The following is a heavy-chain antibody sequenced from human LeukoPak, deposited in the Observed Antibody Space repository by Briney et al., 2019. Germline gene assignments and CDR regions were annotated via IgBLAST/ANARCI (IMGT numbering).Heavy chain of an antibody. CDR1: GGSISSGDYY. D-gene: IGHD4-23*01. CDR2: IYYSGST. Sequence: PSETLSLTCTVSGGSISSGDYYWSWIRQPPGQGLEGIVYIYYSGSTYYNPSLKSRVTISVDTSKNQFSLKLSSVTAADTAVYYCARGSGNSGWFDPWGQGTLVTVSS. CDR3: ARGSGNSGWFDP. J-gene: IGHJ5*02. V-gene: IGHV4-30-4*08.